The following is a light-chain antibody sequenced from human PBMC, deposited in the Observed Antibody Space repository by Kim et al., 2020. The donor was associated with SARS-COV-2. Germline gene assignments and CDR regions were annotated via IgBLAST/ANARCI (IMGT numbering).Light chain of an antibody. J-gene: IGLJ3*02. V-gene: IGLV2-14*03. CDR1: SSDVGGYNY. Sequence: GRSITISCTGPSSDVGGYNYVSWYQQHPGKAPKLMIYDVSNRPSGVSNRFSGSKSGNTASLTISGLQAEDEADYYCSSYTSSSTRVFGGGTQLTVL. CDR2: DVS. CDR3: SSYTSSSTRV.